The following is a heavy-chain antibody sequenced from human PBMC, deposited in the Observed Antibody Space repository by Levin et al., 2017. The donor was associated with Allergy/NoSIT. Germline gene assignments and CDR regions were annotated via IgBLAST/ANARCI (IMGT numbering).Heavy chain of an antibody. Sequence: PGESLKISCVASGFTFSSYGMHWVRQAPGKGLEWVAVIWYDGSDKYYADSVKGRFTTSRDNSKNTLYLQMNSLRAEDTAVYYCARDEAYSSGWYGLDYWGQGTLVTVSS. D-gene: IGHD6-19*01. CDR1: GFTFSSYG. CDR2: IWYDGSDK. V-gene: IGHV3-33*01. CDR3: ARDEAYSSGWYGLDY. J-gene: IGHJ4*02.